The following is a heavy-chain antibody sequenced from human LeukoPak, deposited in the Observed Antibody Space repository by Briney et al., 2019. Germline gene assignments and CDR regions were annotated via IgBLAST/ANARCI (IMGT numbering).Heavy chain of an antibody. V-gene: IGHV3-7*01. CDR1: GFTLSSYW. J-gene: IGHJ3*02. Sequence: HPGGSLRLSCAASGFTLSSYWMSWVRQATGKGLEWVATIKEDGSEKYYVASEKGRFTISRDNAKNSLYLQMNRLRAEDTAVYYCARSPYSGSYYGDALDIWGQGTMVTVSS. CDR2: IKEDGSEK. D-gene: IGHD1-26*01. CDR3: ARSPYSGSYYGDALDI.